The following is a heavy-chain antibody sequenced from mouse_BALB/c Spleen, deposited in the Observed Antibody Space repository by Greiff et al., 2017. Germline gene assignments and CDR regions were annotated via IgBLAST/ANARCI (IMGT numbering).Heavy chain of an antibody. CDR1: GYTFTDYE. CDR3: AREGYDAWFAY. V-gene: IGHV1-15*01. Sequence: VQLQQSGAELVRPGASVTLSCKASGYTFTDYEMHWVKQTPVHGLEWIGAIDPETGGTAYNQKFKGKATLTADKSSSTAYMELRSLTSEDSAVYYCAREGYDAWFAYWGQGTLVTVSA. CDR2: IDPETGGT. D-gene: IGHD2-2*01. J-gene: IGHJ3*01.